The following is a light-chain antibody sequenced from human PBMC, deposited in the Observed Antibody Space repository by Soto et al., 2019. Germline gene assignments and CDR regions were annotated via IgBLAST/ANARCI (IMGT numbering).Light chain of an antibody. CDR1: QSVSSN. CDR3: QQYGSSPRT. V-gene: IGKV3-20*01. J-gene: IGKJ1*01. Sequence: EIVLTQSPGTLSLSPGERGTLSCRASQSVSSNLAWYQRKPGQAPRLLIYGASSRATGIPDRFSGSGSGTDFTLTICRLEPEDFAVYYCQQYGSSPRTFGQGTKVDIK. CDR2: GAS.